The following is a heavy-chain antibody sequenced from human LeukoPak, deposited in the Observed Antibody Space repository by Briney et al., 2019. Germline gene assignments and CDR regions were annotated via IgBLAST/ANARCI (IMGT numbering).Heavy chain of an antibody. CDR1: GGTFTTCA. CDR2: IIPLLGVA. J-gene: IGHJ3*02. V-gene: IGHV1-69*04. CDR3: ANFGGGNPHRFGDLIGDAFDI. Sequence: SVKVCCKAAGGTFTTCAINWVRQAPGQGIEWMGRIIPLLGVANYAQNFQGRVTITADKAKSTAYMEMSNLRSEDKAVYYCANFGGGNPHRFGDLIGDAFDIWGQGTTVTVSS. D-gene: IGHD3-10*01.